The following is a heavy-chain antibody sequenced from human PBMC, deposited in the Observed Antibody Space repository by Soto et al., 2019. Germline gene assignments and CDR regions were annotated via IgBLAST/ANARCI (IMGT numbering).Heavy chain of an antibody. D-gene: IGHD3-9*01. Sequence: SETLSLTCSFSGDSVTSHYLTWIRQSPEKGLEWIGYMHYTGFSHYNPSLKSRLTISVDRSKNQFTLQLTSVTVADTAVYYCARSGLRYFDWSYSYYFDYWGQGTLVTVSS. CDR1: GDSVTSHY. CDR3: ARSGLRYFDWSYSYYFDY. CDR2: MHYTGFS. J-gene: IGHJ4*02. V-gene: IGHV4-59*02.